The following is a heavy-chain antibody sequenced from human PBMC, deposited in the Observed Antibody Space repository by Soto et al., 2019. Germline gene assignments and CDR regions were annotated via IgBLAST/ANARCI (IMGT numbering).Heavy chain of an antibody. V-gene: IGHV3-30-3*01. CDR1: GFTFSSYA. Sequence: QVQLVESGGGVVQPGRSLRLSCAASGFTFSSYAMHWVRQAPGKGLEWVAVISYAGSNKYYADSVKGRFTISRDNSKNTLYLQMNSLRAEDTAVYYCARQTFDSSCYFTWGYFDYWGQGTLVTVSS. CDR3: ARQTFDSSCYFTWGYFDY. J-gene: IGHJ4*02. D-gene: IGHD3-22*01. CDR2: ISYAGSNK.